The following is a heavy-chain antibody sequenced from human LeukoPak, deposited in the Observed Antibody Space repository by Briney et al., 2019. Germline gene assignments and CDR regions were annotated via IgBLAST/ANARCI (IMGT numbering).Heavy chain of an antibody. Sequence: GGSRRLSCAGSGFTFSSYEMNWVRQAPGKGLEWVSKISSSGSAIYYADSVTGRFTISRDNAKSTLYLQMNSLRAEDTAVYYCARGGSLGYWGQGTLVTVST. D-gene: IGHD6-19*01. J-gene: IGHJ4*02. V-gene: IGHV3-48*03. CDR3: ARGGSLGY. CDR1: GFTFSSYE. CDR2: ISSSGSAI.